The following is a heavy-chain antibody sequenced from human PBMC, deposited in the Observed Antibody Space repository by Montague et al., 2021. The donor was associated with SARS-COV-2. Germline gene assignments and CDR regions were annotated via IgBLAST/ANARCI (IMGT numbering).Heavy chain of an antibody. J-gene: IGHJ6*02. D-gene: IGHD2-15*01. CDR2: IYYSGST. Sequence: SETLSLTCTVSGDSISSDYWSWIRQSPGKGLEWIGYIYYSGSTNYNPSLKSRVTISIDTSKNQFSLKLNSVTAADTAVFYCARTRVSGRYYSGNYYYHYDMDVWGQGTPVTVSS. V-gene: IGHV4-59*08. CDR1: GDSISSDY. CDR3: ARTRVSGRYYSGNYYYHYDMDV.